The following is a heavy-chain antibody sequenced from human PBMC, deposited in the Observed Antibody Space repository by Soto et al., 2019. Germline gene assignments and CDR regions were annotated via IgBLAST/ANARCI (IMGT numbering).Heavy chain of an antibody. CDR3: ARGRFPADSNYHYDMDV. V-gene: IGHV1-69*13. Sequence: SVKVSCKASGGTFSSYAISWVRQAPGQGLEWMGGIIPIFGTANYAQKFQGRVTITADESTSTAYMELSSLRSEDTAVYYCARGRFPADSNYHYDMDVWGQGTTVTVSS. CDR2: IIPIFGTA. D-gene: IGHD5-18*01. CDR1: GGTFSSYA. J-gene: IGHJ6*02.